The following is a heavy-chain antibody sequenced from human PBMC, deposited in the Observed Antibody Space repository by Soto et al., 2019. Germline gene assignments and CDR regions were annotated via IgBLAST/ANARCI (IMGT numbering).Heavy chain of an antibody. D-gene: IGHD1-26*01. CDR3: ARTPLL. Sequence: SETLSLTCPVSGGYISSGVYYWSWIRQHPGKGLEWIGYIYYSGSTYYNYYNPSLKSRVTISVDTSKNQFSLKLSSVTAADTAVYYCARTPLLWGQGTLVTVSS. J-gene: IGHJ4*02. CDR1: GGYISSGVYY. V-gene: IGHV4-31*03. CDR2: IYYSGSTYYN.